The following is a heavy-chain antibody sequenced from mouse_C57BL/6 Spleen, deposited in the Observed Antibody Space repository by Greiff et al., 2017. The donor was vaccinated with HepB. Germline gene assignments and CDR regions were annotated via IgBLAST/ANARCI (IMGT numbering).Heavy chain of an antibody. CDR1: GYSFTGYY. J-gene: IGHJ3*01. V-gene: IGHV1-42*01. Sequence: VQLQQSGPELVKPGASVKISCKASGYSFTGYYMNWVKQSPEKSLEWIGEINPSTGGTTYNQKFKAKATLTVDKSSSTAYMQLKSLTSEDSAVYYCARRNDGYPFAYWGQGTLVTVSA. D-gene: IGHD2-3*01. CDR3: ARRNDGYPFAY. CDR2: INPSTGGT.